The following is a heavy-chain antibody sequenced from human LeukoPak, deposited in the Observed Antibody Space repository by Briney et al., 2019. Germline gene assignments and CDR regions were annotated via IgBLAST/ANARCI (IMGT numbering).Heavy chain of an antibody. CDR1: GFTFSDYY. D-gene: IGHD2-2*01. J-gene: IGHJ5*02. V-gene: IGHV3-11*01. CDR2: ISSSGSTI. Sequence: GGSLRLSCAASGFTFSDYYMSWIPQAPGKGREWVSYISSSGSTIYYADSVTGRFTISRDNAKNSLYLQMNSLRAEDTAVYYCARERSTSSRNWFDPWGQGTLVTVSS. CDR3: ARERSTSSRNWFDP.